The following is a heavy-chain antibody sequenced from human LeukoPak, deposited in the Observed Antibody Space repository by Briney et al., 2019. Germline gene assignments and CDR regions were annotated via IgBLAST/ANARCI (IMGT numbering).Heavy chain of an antibody. CDR1: GFTFSSYA. J-gene: IGHJ4*02. CDR3: ARGGLQLLAPLDY. CDR2: ISGSGGST. Sequence: PGGSLRLSCAASGFTFSSYAMSWVRQAPGKGLEWVSAISGSGGSTYYADSVKGRFTISRDNSKNTLYLQMNSLRAEDTAVYYCARGGLQLLAPLDYWGQGTLVTVSS. V-gene: IGHV3-23*01. D-gene: IGHD5-18*01.